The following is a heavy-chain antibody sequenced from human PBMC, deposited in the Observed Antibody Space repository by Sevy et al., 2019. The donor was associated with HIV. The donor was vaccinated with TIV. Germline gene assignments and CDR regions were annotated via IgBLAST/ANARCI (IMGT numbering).Heavy chain of an antibody. CDR1: GFTFSISA. CDR3: AKGGRSYGDSYFDH. CDR2: ISGCGNSA. V-gene: IGHV3-23*01. D-gene: IGHD5-18*01. J-gene: IGHJ4*02. Sequence: GGSLRLSCAASGFTFSISAMTWVRQAPGKGLEWVSVISGCGNSAYYADSVKGRFTISRDNSKNTLSLQMNSLRAEDTAVYYCAKGGRSYGDSYFDHWGQGTLVTVSS.